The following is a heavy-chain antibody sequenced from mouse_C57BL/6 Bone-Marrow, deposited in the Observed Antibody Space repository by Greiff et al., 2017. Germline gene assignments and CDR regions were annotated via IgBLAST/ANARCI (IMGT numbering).Heavy chain of an antibody. Sequence: EVMLVESGGGLVQPKGSLKLSCAASGFSFNTYAMNWVRQGPGKGLEWVARIRSKSNNYATYYADSVKDRFTISRDDSESMLYLQMNNLKTEDTAMYYCVRPYYGSPFAYWGQGTLVTVSA. CDR1: GFSFNTYA. CDR3: VRPYYGSPFAY. J-gene: IGHJ3*01. D-gene: IGHD1-1*01. V-gene: IGHV10-1*01. CDR2: IRSKSNNYAT.